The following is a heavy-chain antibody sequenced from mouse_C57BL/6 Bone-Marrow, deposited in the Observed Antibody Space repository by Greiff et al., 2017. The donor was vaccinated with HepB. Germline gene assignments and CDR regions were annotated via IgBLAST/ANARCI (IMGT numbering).Heavy chain of an antibody. CDR3: ARFRYCGSSYGLFDY. J-gene: IGHJ2*01. D-gene: IGHD1-1*01. CDR1: GYTFTSYG. CDR2: IYPRSGNT. Sequence: QVQLQQSGAELARPGASVKLSCKASGYTFTSYGISWVKQRTGQGLEWIGEIYPRSGNTYYNEKFKGKATLTADKSSSTAYMEIRSLTSEDSAVYFCARFRYCGSSYGLFDYWGQGTTLTVSS. V-gene: IGHV1-81*01.